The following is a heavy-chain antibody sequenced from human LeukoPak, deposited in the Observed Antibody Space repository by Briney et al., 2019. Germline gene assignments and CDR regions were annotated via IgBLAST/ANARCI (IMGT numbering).Heavy chain of an antibody. CDR2: VNTVSSYI. Sequence: GGSLRLSCADSGFTFSDYSMNWVRQAPGKGLEWVASVNTVSSYIYYADSMRGRFTISRDNAKNSLFLQMNSLRAEDTAVYYCARLRRNSDRSDFFYYYDHWGQGTLVTVSS. J-gene: IGHJ4*02. V-gene: IGHV3-21*01. CDR3: ARLRRNSDRSDFFYYYDH. CDR1: GFTFSDYS. D-gene: IGHD3-22*01.